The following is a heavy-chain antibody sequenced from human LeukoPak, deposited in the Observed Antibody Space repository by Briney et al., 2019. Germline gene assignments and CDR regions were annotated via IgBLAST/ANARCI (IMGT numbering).Heavy chain of an antibody. J-gene: IGHJ4*02. CDR2: TRYDGSNK. V-gene: IGHV3-30*02. CDR3: AKADSSGWLTTLDY. Sequence: GGSLRLSCAASGFTFSSYGMHWVRQAPGKGLEWVAFTRYDGSNKYYADSVKGRFTISRDNSKNTLYLQMNSLRAEDTAVYYCAKADSSGWLTTLDYWGQGTLVTVSS. CDR1: GFTFSSYG. D-gene: IGHD6-19*01.